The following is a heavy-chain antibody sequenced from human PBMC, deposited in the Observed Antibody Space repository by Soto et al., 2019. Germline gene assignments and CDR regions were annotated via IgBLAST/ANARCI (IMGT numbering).Heavy chain of an antibody. D-gene: IGHD4-4*01. CDR2: ISSSSSTI. J-gene: IGHJ6*03. Sequence: GGSLRLSCAASGFTFSSYSMNWVRQAPGKGLEWVSYISSSSSTIYYADSVKGRFTISRDNAKNSLYLQMNSLRAEDTAVYYCASAVYSNYEYYYYYMDVWGKGTTVTVSS. CDR3: ASAVYSNYEYYYYYMDV. V-gene: IGHV3-48*01. CDR1: GFTFSSYS.